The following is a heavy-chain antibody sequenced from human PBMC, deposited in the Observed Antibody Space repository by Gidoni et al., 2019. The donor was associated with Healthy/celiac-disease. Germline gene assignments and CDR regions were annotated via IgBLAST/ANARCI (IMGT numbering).Heavy chain of an antibody. D-gene: IGHD3-22*01. CDR3: ARVASSSGYYYEYYFDY. V-gene: IGHV3-7*01. Sequence: EVRLVESGGGLVQPGGSLRISCAASGFTFSSYWMSWVRQAPGKGLEWVANIKQDGSEKYYVDSVKGRFTISRDNAKNSLYLQMNSLRAEDTAVYYCARVASSSGYYYEYYFDYWGQGTLVTVSS. CDR1: GFTFSSYW. J-gene: IGHJ4*02. CDR2: IKQDGSEK.